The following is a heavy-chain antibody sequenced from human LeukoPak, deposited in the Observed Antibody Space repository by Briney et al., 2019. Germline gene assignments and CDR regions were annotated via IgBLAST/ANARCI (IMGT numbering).Heavy chain of an antibody. CDR3: ARGTPRPGTDS. D-gene: IGHD6-6*01. J-gene: IGHJ4*02. Sequence: MASETLSPTCAVSGGSINSGDYSWSWIRQPPGKGLEWIGNIYYSGSTYYKPSLKSRVTISLDTSKNQFSLKLSSVTAADTAVYYCARGTPRPGTDSWGQGTLVTVSS. V-gene: IGHV4-30-4*07. CDR2: IYYSGST. CDR1: GGSINSGDYS.